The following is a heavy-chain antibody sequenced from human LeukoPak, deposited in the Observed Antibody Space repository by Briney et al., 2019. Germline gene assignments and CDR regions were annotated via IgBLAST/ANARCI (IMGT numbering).Heavy chain of an antibody. V-gene: IGHV4-4*02. CDR2: ICLDGRI. D-gene: IGHD2-15*01. Sequence: SETLSLTCGVSGGSITARDCWCWVRQPPGEGLEWIGEICLDGRIHYTASLKSRVSISMDRSKAQFSLNLISVTAADTAMYFCASQGGLRNDFWGQGILVTVSS. CDR3: ASQGGLRNDF. J-gene: IGHJ4*02. CDR1: GGSITARDC.